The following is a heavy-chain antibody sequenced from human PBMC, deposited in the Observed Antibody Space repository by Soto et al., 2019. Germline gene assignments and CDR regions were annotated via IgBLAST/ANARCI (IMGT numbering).Heavy chain of an antibody. CDR3: AKGVPGIAVAGTGYFQH. D-gene: IGHD6-19*01. V-gene: IGHV3-21*05. CDR1: GFTFSIYS. CDR2: IMPGSSHI. J-gene: IGHJ1*01. Sequence: PGGSLRLSCAASGFTFSIYSMNWVRQAPGKGLEWVSYIMPGSSHIFYADSVKGRFTISRDNSKNTLYLQMNSLRAEDTAVYYCAKGVPGIAVAGTGYFQHWGQGTLVTAPQ.